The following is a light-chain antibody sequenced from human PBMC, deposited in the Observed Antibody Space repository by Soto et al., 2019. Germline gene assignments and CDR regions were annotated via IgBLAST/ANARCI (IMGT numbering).Light chain of an antibody. J-gene: IGLJ2*01. CDR3: QTWDTGIRV. V-gene: IGLV4-69*01. CDR1: SGHSNYV. Sequence: QSVLTQSPSASASLGASVKLTCTLSSGHSNYVIAWHQQQPEKGPRYLMKLNSDGSHSKGDGIPDRFSGSSSGAERDLTISSLQSEDEADYFCQTWDTGIRVFGGGTKLTVL. CDR2: LNSDGSH.